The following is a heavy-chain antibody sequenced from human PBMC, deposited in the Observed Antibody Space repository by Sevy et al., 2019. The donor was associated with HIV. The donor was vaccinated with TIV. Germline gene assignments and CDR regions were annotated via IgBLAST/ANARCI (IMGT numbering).Heavy chain of an antibody. V-gene: IGHV3-72*01. D-gene: IGHD6-19*01. CDR2: SRNKANSYTT. Sequence: GESLKISCAASGFTFSDHYTDWVRQAPGKGLEWIGRSRNKANSYTTEYAASVKGRFTISRDESKNSLYLQMNSLKSEDTAIYYCTRALIVVAGFFRYYHGMDVWGQGTTVTVSS. J-gene: IGHJ6*02. CDR3: TRALIVVAGFFRYYHGMDV. CDR1: GFTFSDHY.